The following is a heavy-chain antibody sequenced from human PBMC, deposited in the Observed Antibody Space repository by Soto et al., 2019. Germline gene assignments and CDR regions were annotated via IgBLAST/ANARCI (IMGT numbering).Heavy chain of an antibody. CDR3: ARGRPKADFWSGSPALYYGMDV. V-gene: IGHV4-34*01. J-gene: IGHJ6*02. CDR2: INHSGST. Sequence: SETLSLTCAVYGGSFSGYYWSWIRQPPGKGLEWIGEINHSGSTNYNPSLKSRVTISVDTSKNQFSLKLSSVTAADTAVYYCARGRPKADFWSGSPALYYGMDVWGQGTTVTVSS. CDR1: GGSFSGYY. D-gene: IGHD3-3*01.